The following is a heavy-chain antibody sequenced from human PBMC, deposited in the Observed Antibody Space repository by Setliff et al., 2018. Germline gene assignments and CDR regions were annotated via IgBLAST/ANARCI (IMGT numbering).Heavy chain of an antibody. Sequence: GGSLRLSFGASGFTFSDYYMSWIRQAPGKGLEWVSYISSSGSTIFYADSVKGRFTISRDNAKNSLFLQMSSLRAEDTAIYYCARDRHGGNSGAFDIWGQGTMVTVSS. CDR3: ARDRHGGNSGAFDI. J-gene: IGHJ3*02. CDR1: GFTFSDYY. V-gene: IGHV3-11*04. D-gene: IGHD1-26*01. CDR2: ISSSGSTI.